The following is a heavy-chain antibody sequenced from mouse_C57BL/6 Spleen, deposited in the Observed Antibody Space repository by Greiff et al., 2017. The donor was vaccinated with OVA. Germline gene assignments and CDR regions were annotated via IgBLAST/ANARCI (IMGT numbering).Heavy chain of an antibody. Sequence: VQLQQPGPELVKPGASVKLSCKASGYTFTSYWMHWVKQRPGQGLEWIGNINPSNGGTNYNEKFKSKATLTVDKSSSTAYMQLSSLTSEDSAFYYCARYNYYGSSYPFAYWGQGTLVTVSA. J-gene: IGHJ3*01. V-gene: IGHV1-53*01. CDR2: INPSNGGT. CDR3: ARYNYYGSSYPFAY. D-gene: IGHD1-1*01. CDR1: GYTFTSYW.